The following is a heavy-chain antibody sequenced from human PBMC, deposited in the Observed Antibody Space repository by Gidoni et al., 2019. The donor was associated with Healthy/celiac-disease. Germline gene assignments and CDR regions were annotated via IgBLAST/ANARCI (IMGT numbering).Heavy chain of an antibody. V-gene: IGHV1-2*02. CDR2: INPNSGGT. J-gene: IGHJ4*02. D-gene: IGHD3-10*01. Sequence: QVQLVQSGAEVKKPGASVQVSCKAAGYTFTGYYMHWVRQAPGQGLEWRGWINPNSGGTNYAQKFQGRVTMTRDTSISTAYMELSRLRSDDTAVYYCAREVRGVIHTPNFDYWGQGTLVTVSS. CDR3: AREVRGVIHTPNFDY. CDR1: GYTFTGYY.